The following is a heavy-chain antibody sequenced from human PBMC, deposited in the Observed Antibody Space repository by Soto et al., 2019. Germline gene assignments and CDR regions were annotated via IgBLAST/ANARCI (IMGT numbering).Heavy chain of an antibody. J-gene: IGHJ6*03. CDR3: ARLLVDPWYMDV. CDR1: GFTFSSYS. V-gene: IGHV3-48*01. Sequence: EVQLVESGGGLVQPGGSLRLSCAASGFTFSSYSMNWVRQAPGKGLEWVSYISSSSSTIYYADSVKGRFTISRDNAKNSLYLHMNSLRAEDTAVYYCARLLVDPWYMDVWGKGTTVTVSS. CDR2: ISSSSSTI. D-gene: IGHD1-26*01.